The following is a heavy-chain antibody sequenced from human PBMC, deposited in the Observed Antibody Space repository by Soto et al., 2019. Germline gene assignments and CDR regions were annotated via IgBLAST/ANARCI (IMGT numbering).Heavy chain of an antibody. CDR3: ARVGALRGMVRRVIPTSYYYYMDV. J-gene: IGHJ6*03. Sequence: EVQLVESGGGLVQPGGSLRLSCAASGFTFSSYWMSWVRQAPGKGLEWVANIKQDGSEKYYVDSVKGRFTISRDNAKNSMYLQMNSLRAEDTAVYYCARVGALRGMVRRVIPTSYYYYMDVWGKGTTVTVSS. D-gene: IGHD3-10*01. V-gene: IGHV3-7*01. CDR2: IKQDGSEK. CDR1: GFTFSSYW.